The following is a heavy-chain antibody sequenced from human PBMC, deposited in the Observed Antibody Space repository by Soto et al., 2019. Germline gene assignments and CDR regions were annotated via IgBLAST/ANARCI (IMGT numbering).Heavy chain of an antibody. CDR2: VSYDGDNG. D-gene: IGHD2-2*01. CDR3: AKDGGLADCNSLGCSAEVFDY. V-gene: IGHV3-30*18. Sequence: ASGGKSRDHGRHRISQNQNKGLEWVAIVSYDGDNGYYADSVRGRFFISRDNSRNTLYLQTSSLRHEDTAVYYCAKDGGLADCNSLGCSAEVFDYLVHGTQVPVSS. CDR1: GGKSRDHG. J-gene: IGHJ4*01.